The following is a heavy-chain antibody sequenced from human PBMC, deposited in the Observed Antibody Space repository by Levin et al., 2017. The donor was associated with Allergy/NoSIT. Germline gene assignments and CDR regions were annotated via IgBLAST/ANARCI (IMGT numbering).Heavy chain of an antibody. J-gene: IGHJ4*02. CDR2: ISPNIGVT. D-gene: IGHD1-14*01. V-gene: IGHV1-2*02. CDR1: GYTFIGYY. CDR3: ARGITDRGRSFDY. Sequence: ASVKVSCKASGYTFIGYYIHWVRQAPGQGLEWMGWISPNIGVTEYSQKFEGRVTMTRDTSISTAYMDLSSLRSDDTAGYYCARGITDRGRSFDYWGQGTLVTVSS.